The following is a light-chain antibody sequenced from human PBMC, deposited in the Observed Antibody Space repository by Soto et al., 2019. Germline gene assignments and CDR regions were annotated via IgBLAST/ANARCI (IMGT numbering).Light chain of an antibody. Sequence: EIVLTQSPGTLSLSPGERATLSGRASQSVRSRYLAWYQQSPGQAPRLLIYGASSRATGIPDRFSGSGSGTDFTLTISRLEHEDFAVYYCLQYDSSSYTFGQGTKLEIK. CDR3: LQYDSSSYT. CDR2: GAS. CDR1: QSVRSRY. J-gene: IGKJ2*01. V-gene: IGKV3-20*01.